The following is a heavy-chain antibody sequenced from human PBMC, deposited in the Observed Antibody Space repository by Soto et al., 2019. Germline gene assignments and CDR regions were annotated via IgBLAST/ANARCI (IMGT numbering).Heavy chain of an antibody. CDR2: IYYSGST. J-gene: IGHJ4*02. V-gene: IGHV4-31*03. CDR1: GGSISSGGYY. D-gene: IGHD3-22*01. Sequence: QVQLQESGPGLVKPSQNLSLTCTVSGGSISSGGYYWRWTRQHPGKGLEWIGYIYYSGSTYYSPSLKRRVTISVDTSKNQCALKLSSVTAADTAVYHCAKVTYYYDRSGYYPDYWGQGTLVTVSS. CDR3: AKVTYYYDRSGYYPDY.